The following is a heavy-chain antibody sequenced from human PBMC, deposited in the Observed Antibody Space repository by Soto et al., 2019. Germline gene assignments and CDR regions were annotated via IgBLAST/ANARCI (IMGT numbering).Heavy chain of an antibody. J-gene: IGHJ5*02. D-gene: IGHD3-22*01. CDR2: ISTYNGNT. V-gene: IGHV1-18*01. Sequence: ASVKVSCKASGYTFTSYGITWVRQAPGQGLEYLGWISTYNGNTDFAQKVQNRVTFTTGTSTNTAYMELRSLRPDDTAVYYCARAKVLITPNWFDPWGQGTLVTVSS. CDR3: ARAKVLITPNWFDP. CDR1: GYTFTSYG.